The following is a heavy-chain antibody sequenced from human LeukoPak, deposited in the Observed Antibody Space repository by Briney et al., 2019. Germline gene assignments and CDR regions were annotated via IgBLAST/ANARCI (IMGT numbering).Heavy chain of an antibody. D-gene: IGHD3-22*01. CDR3: ARDNDSSGYYFTVGFDY. J-gene: IGHJ4*02. Sequence: ASVKVSCKASGGTFSSYAISWVRQAPGQGLEWMGWINPNSGGTNYAQKFQGRVTMTRDTSISTAYMELSRLRSDDTAVYYCARDNDSSGYYFTVGFDYWGQGTLVTVSS. CDR2: INPNSGGT. CDR1: GGTFSSYA. V-gene: IGHV1-2*02.